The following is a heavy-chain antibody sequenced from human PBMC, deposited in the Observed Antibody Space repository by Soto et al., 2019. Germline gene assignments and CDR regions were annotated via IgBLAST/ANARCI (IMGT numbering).Heavy chain of an antibody. Sequence: ASVKVSCKASGYTVTSYGIGWVRQAPGQGLEWMGWISAYNGNTNYAQKLQGRVTMTTDASTSTAYMELRSLRSDDTAVYYCARDLSCGSEFDYWGQGTLVTVSS. J-gene: IGHJ4*02. CDR2: ISAYNGNT. V-gene: IGHV1-18*01. CDR3: ARDLSCGSEFDY. CDR1: GYTVTSYG. D-gene: IGHD3-10*01.